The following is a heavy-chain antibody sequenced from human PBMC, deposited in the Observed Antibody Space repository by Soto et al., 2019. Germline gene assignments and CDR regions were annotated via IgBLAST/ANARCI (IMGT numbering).Heavy chain of an antibody. J-gene: IGHJ4*02. CDR2: MSWNSGNI. CDR3: VRDRSSAAYYFDY. V-gene: IGHV3-9*01. CDR1: GFTFTDYA. D-gene: IGHD2-15*01. Sequence: GGSLRLSCVASGFTFTDYAMHWVRQVPGKGLEWVSGMSWNSGNIGSADSVKGRFIISRDNAKNSLYLQMNSLRAEDSALYYCVRDRSSAAYYFDYWGQGTLVTVSS.